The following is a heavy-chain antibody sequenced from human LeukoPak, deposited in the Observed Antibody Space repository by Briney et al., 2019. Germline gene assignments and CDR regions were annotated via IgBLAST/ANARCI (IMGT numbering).Heavy chain of an antibody. CDR3: SRYDSDTGDFDP. Sequence: SEPLSLTCTVSGGSISGSTSYWGWLRQSPGKGLDWIGLLNYSGTTYYNPSFKRRVSISIDSSRTQFSLKLSSLTAADTAFYYCSRYDSDTGDFDPWGQGTLVTISS. CDR1: GGSISGSTSY. CDR2: LNYSGTT. D-gene: IGHD3-10*01. V-gene: IGHV4-39*07. J-gene: IGHJ5*02.